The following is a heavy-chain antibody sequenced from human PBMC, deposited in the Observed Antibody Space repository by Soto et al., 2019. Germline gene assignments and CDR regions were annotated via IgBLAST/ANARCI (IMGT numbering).Heavy chain of an antibody. CDR3: ARFGDYVDY. D-gene: IGHD3-10*01. V-gene: IGHV4-59*01. CDR1: GGSISNYF. Sequence: SETLSLTCTVSGGSISNYFWSWIRQPPGKGLEWIGYIYYSGSTNYNPSLKSRVTISVDTSKNQFSLRLNSVTAADTAVYYCARFGDYVDYWGQGTLVTVS. J-gene: IGHJ4*02. CDR2: IYYSGST.